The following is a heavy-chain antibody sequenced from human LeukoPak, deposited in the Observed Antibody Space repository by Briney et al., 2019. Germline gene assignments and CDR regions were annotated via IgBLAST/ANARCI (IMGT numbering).Heavy chain of an antibody. CDR1: GFTFSDYY. Sequence: GGSLRLSCAASGFTFSDYYMSWIRQAPGKGLEWVSYISSSGSTIYYADSVKGRFTISRDNSKNSLYLQMNSLRAEDTALYYCAKDIGPGSATTANDAFDIWGQGTMVTVSS. CDR2: ISSSGSTI. J-gene: IGHJ3*02. V-gene: IGHV3-11*01. D-gene: IGHD1-1*01. CDR3: AKDIGPGSATTANDAFDI.